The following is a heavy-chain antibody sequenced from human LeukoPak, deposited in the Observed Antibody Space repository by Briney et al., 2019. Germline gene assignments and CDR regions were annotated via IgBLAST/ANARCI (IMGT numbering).Heavy chain of an antibody. J-gene: IGHJ5*02. Sequence: SETLSLTCTVSGGSISSYYWSWIRQPPGKGLEWIGYIYYSGSTNYNPSLKGRVTISVDTSKNQFSLKLSSVTAADTAVYYCARANTVTTFAPWFDPWGQGTLVTVSS. D-gene: IGHD4-17*01. CDR2: IYYSGST. V-gene: IGHV4-59*01. CDR1: GGSISSYY. CDR3: ARANTVTTFAPWFDP.